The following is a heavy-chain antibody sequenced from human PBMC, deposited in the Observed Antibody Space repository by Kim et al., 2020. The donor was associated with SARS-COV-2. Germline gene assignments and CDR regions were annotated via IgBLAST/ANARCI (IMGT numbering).Heavy chain of an antibody. CDR3: ARGNPGYSSGWYDY. Sequence: VDSVKGRFTSSRDTAKNSLYLQMNSLRAEDTAVYYCARGNPGYSSGWYDYWGQGTLVTVSS. J-gene: IGHJ4*02. V-gene: IGHV3-7*01. D-gene: IGHD6-19*01.